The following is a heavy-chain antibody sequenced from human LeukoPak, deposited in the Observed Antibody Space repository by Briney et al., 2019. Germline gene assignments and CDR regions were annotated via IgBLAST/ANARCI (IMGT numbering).Heavy chain of an antibody. D-gene: IGHD3-3*01. CDR1: GYSISSGYY. Sequence: SETLSLTCAVSGYSISSGYYWGWIRQPPGKGLEWIGSIYHSGSTYYNPSLKSRVTISVDTSKNQFSLKLGSVTAADTAVYYCARLYYDFWSGYSDYWGQGTLVTVSS. CDR2: IYHSGST. J-gene: IGHJ4*02. V-gene: IGHV4-38-2*01. CDR3: ARLYYDFWSGYSDY.